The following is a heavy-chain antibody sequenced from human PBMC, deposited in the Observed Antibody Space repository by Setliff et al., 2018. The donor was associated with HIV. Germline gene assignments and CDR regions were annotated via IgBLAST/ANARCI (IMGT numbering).Heavy chain of an antibody. CDR3: ARVRLRVPPSIFDY. Sequence: PSETLSLTCAVYGASFSGYYWAWIRQSPGTGLEWIGEINHSGITNYNTTLKSRVTISTDTSKNQFSLRLNSVTAADTAVYYCARVRLRVPPSIFDYWGQGALVTVSS. V-gene: IGHV4-34*01. D-gene: IGHD2-2*01. J-gene: IGHJ4*02. CDR1: GASFSGYY. CDR2: INHSGIT.